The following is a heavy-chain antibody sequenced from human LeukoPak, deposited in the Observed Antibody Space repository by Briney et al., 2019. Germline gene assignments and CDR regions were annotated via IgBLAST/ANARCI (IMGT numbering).Heavy chain of an antibody. J-gene: IGHJ5*02. Sequence: PSETLSLTCAAYGGSFSGYYWSWIRQPPGKGLEWIGETNHSGSTNYNPSLKSRVTISVDTAKNQFSLKLSSVTAADTAVYYCARLLRGDYVWGSYRPRDWFDPWGQGTLVTVSS. V-gene: IGHV4-34*01. CDR2: TNHSGST. D-gene: IGHD3-16*02. CDR1: GGSFSGYY. CDR3: ARLLRGDYVWGSYRPRDWFDP.